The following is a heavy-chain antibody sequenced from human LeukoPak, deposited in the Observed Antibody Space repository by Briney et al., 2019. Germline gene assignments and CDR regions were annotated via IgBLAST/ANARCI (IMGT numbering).Heavy chain of an antibody. CDR2: IYHSGST. V-gene: IGHV4-4*02. Sequence: SETLSLTCAVSGGSVSSSNWWCWVRQPPEKRVEWSGEIYHSGSTNYNPFLKSRVTISLDKSKNQFSLSLSSVTAADTAVYYCAKEGVEDSGSCLVGGDDAFDIWGQGTMVIVSS. J-gene: IGHJ3*02. CDR3: AKEGVEDSGSCLVGGDDAFDI. CDR1: GGSVSSSNW. D-gene: IGHD2-15*01.